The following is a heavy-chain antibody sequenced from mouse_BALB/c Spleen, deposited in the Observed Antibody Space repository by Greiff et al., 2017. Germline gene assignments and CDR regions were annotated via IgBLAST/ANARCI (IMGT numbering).Heavy chain of an antibody. Sequence: VQLQQSGAELVRPGTSVKVSCKASGYAFTNYLIEWVKQRPGQGLEWIGVINPGSGGTNYNEKFKGKATLTADKSSSTAYMQLSSLTSDDSAVYFCARGENYRYHYAMDYWGQGTSVTVSS. D-gene: IGHD2-14*01. CDR1: GYAFTNYL. CDR2: INPGSGGT. J-gene: IGHJ4*01. CDR3: ARGENYRYHYAMDY. V-gene: IGHV1-54*01.